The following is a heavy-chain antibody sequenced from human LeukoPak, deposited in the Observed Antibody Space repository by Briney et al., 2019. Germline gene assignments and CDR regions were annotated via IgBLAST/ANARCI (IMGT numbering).Heavy chain of an antibody. CDR2: ISIDGNT. Sequence: QPGGSLRLSCAASGFTFSSYEMNWVRQAPGKGLEWVSLISIDGNTYYAESFKDRFTVSTSNSKNTLYLKMNSLRAEDTAVYFCARNWFSTYFDSWGQGTLVTVSS. D-gene: IGHD3-10*01. J-gene: IGHJ4*02. V-gene: IGHV3-53*01. CDR3: ARNWFSTYFDS. CDR1: GFTFSSYE.